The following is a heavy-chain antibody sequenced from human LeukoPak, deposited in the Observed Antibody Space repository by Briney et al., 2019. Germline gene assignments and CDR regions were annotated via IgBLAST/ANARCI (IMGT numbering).Heavy chain of an antibody. D-gene: IGHD1-1*01. V-gene: IGHV4-39*01. Sequence: PSETLSLTCSVSGASISSYYWGWIRQPPGKGLEWIGSIYYSGSTYYNPSLKSRVTISVDTSKNQFSLKLSSVTAADTAVYYCARTGGTLGYFDYWGQGTLVTVSS. CDR3: ARTGGTLGYFDY. J-gene: IGHJ4*02. CDR1: GASISSYY. CDR2: IYYSGST.